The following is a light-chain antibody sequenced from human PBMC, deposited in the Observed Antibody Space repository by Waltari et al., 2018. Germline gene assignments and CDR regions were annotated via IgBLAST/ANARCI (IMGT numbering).Light chain of an antibody. J-gene: IGLJ2*01. CDR1: DSDVGIYDY. CDR3: SSYSSDSTPVV. V-gene: IGLV2-14*03. Sequence: QSALTQPASVSGSLGQSIIISCTGTDSDVGIYDYVSWYQQHPGKAPRFLIYVVTKRPLVVSARFSGSKSGKTASLTISGLQADDEADYYCSSYSSDSTPVVFGGGTRVTVL. CDR2: VVT.